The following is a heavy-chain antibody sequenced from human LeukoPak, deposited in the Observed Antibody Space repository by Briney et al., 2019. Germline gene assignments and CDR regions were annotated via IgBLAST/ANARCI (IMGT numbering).Heavy chain of an antibody. D-gene: IGHD1-7*01. Sequence: GGSLRLSCAASGFIFDDYAMHWVRQAPGKSLEWVSGISWNSGSIGYADSVKGRFTISRDNAKNSLYLQMNSLRAEDTAVYYCARGELSDAFDIWGQGTMVTVSS. CDR2: ISWNSGSI. V-gene: IGHV3-9*01. CDR1: GFIFDDYA. CDR3: ARGELSDAFDI. J-gene: IGHJ3*02.